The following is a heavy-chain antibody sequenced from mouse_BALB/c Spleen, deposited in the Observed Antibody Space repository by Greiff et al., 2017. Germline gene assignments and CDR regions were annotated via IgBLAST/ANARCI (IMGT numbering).Heavy chain of an antibody. V-gene: IGHV5-4*02. CDR3: ARDMGYGNTRDYAMDY. J-gene: IGHJ4*01. D-gene: IGHD2-1*01. Sequence: DVKLVESGGGLVTPGGSLKLSCAASGFTFSDYYMYWVRQTPEKSLEWVATISDGGSYTYYPDSVKGRFTISSDNAKNNLYLQMSSLKTEDTAMYYCARDMGYGNTRDYAMDYWGQGTSATVPS. CDR1: GFTFSDYY. CDR2: ISDGGSYT.